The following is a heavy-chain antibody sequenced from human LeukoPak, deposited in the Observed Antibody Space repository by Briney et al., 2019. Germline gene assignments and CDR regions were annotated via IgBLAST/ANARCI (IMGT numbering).Heavy chain of an antibody. V-gene: IGHV4-31*03. J-gene: IGHJ6*02. D-gene: IGHD6-13*01. Sequence: SQTLSLTCSVSGGSLSSDNSFWTWIRQHPGKGLEWIGYISYSGTTFYNPSLKNRITISVDTSKNQFFLNLSSVSAADTAVYYCARASSSWSDYYYGMDVWGQGTTVTVSS. CDR3: ARASSSWSDYYYGMDV. CDR2: ISYSGTT. CDR1: GGSLSSDNSF.